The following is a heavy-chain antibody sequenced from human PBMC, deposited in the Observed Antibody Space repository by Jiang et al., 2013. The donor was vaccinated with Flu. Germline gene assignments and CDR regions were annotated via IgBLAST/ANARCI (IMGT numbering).Heavy chain of an antibody. J-gene: IGHJ4*02. CDR3: ARLSAAALDD. Sequence: GSGLVKPSETLSLTCTVSGRSISTFYWSWIRQPPGKGLECIGYIDYSGSANYNPSLKSRVTISIDTSKNQFSLKLTSVTAADTAVYYCARLSAAALDDWGQGTLVTVSS. D-gene: IGHD6-13*01. CDR2: IDYSGSA. V-gene: IGHV4-59*08. CDR1: GRSISTFY.